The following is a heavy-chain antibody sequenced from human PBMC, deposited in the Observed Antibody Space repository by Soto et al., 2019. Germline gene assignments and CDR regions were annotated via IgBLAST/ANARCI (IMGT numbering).Heavy chain of an antibody. CDR1: GFTFSMYA. Sequence: GGSLRLSCAASGFTFSMYAMSWVRQAPEKWLEWVSAISSGGTRTYYADSVKGRFTISRDNSRTTLYLQLNSLRADDPALYYCAKHGYSSSWFSYWGQGALVTVSS. V-gene: IGHV3-23*01. CDR3: AKHGYSSSWFSY. D-gene: IGHD6-13*01. J-gene: IGHJ4*02. CDR2: ISSGGTRT.